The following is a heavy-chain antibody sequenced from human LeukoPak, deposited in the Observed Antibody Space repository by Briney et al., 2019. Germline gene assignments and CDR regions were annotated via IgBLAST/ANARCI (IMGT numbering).Heavy chain of an antibody. J-gene: IGHJ5*01. CDR3: AKYRDVTSKGSGLGS. V-gene: IGHV3-23*01. Sequence: GGSLRLSCAASGFTFSIYAMSWVRQAPGKGLEWVSAISGNGGSTYYTDSVKGRFTISRDNSRSTLYVQMTRLTAEDTAVYYCAKYRDVTSKGSGLGSLGQGTLVTVSS. CDR2: ISGNGGST. D-gene: IGHD4-17*01. CDR1: GFTFSIYA.